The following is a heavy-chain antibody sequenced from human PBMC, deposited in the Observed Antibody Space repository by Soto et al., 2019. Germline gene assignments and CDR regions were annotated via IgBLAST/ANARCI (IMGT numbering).Heavy chain of an antibody. CDR3: ARAPYFGAIDY. V-gene: IGHV3-7*04. CDR2: LDADGSVK. Sequence: EVQLVESGGGLVQPGGSLRLSCGASGLAFSTSWMAWVRQAPGKGLEWVAELDADGSVKTYVDAVRGRVTISRDNAKNSVYLQMNSLRVEDTAIYYFARAPYFGAIDYCGRGTLVTVSP. J-gene: IGHJ4*02. D-gene: IGHD3-16*01. CDR1: GLAFSTSW.